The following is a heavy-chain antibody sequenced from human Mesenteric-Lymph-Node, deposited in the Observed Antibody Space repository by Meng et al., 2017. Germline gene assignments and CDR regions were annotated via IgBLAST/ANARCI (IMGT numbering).Heavy chain of an antibody. J-gene: IGHJ4*02. V-gene: IGHV6-1*01. Sequence: QGQLQESGPGLVTPSQTLTVTCAISGDRDSGNGVSWNWIKQSPSRGLEWLGRTYYRSKWYNEYAVSVKSRIGINADTAKNQFSLQLNSVTPEDTAVYYCARAADSSLDYWGQGTLVTVSS. CDR1: GDRDSGNGVS. D-gene: IGHD6-13*01. CDR3: ARAADSSLDY. CDR2: TYYRSKWYN.